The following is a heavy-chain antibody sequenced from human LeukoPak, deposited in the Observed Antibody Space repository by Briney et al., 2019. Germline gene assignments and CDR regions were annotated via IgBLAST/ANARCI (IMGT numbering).Heavy chain of an antibody. D-gene: IGHD2-15*01. Sequence: PSETLSLTCTVPGGSISSYYWSWIRQPPGKGLEWIGYIYYSGSTNYNPSLKSRVTISVDTSKNQSSLKLSSVTAADTAVYYCASSLMDSPQPAPAATLDYWGQGTLVTVSS. CDR2: IYYSGST. V-gene: IGHV4-59*01. CDR1: GGSISSYY. J-gene: IGHJ4*02. CDR3: ASSLMDSPQPAPAATLDY.